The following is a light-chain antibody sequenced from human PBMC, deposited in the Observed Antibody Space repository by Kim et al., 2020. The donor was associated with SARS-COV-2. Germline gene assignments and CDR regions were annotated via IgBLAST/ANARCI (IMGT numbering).Light chain of an antibody. CDR1: NIGSKS. CDR2: YDN. V-gene: IGLV3-21*04. CDR3: QVWDSSSDHLV. J-gene: IGLJ3*02. Sequence: SYELTQPPSVSVAPGKTARITCGGNNIGSKSVHWYQQKPGQAPVLVIYYDNNRPSGIPERFSGSNSGNTATLTISRVEAGDEADYYCQVWDSSSDHLVFG.